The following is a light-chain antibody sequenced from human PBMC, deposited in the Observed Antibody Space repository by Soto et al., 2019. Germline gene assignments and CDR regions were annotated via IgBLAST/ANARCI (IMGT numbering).Light chain of an antibody. CDR3: CLYGGSNNYVV. CDR2: EVN. CDR1: SSDVGKYTF. J-gene: IGLJ2*01. Sequence: QSVLTQPASVSGAPGQSITISCTGTSSDVGKYTFVSWYGQHPGKAPKLIIFEVNKRPSGVSNRFSGSKSGNTASLTISGLQADDEANYYCCLYGGSNNYVVFGGGTKVTVL. V-gene: IGLV2-23*02.